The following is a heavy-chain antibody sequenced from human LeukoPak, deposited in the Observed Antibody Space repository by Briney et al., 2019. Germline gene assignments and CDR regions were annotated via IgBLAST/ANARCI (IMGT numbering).Heavy chain of an antibody. D-gene: IGHD4-17*01. CDR2: IIPIFGTA. J-gene: IGHJ6*02. CDR1: GGTFSSYA. V-gene: IGHV1-69*13. CDR3: AGGYGATPPYYYYYGMDV. Sequence: ASVKVSCKASGGTFSSYAISWVRQAPGQGLEWMGGIIPIFGTANYAQKLQGRVTITADESTSTAYMELSSLRSEDTAVYYCAGGYGATPPYYYYYGMDVWGQGTTVTVSS.